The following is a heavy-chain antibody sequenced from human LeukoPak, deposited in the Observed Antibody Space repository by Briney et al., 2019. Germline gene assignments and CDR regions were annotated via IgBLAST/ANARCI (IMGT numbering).Heavy chain of an antibody. CDR1: GFTLSSYA. CDR2: IIGSGSST. CDR3: ARDQDYYDSSGYSDAFDI. V-gene: IGHV3-23*01. D-gene: IGHD3-22*01. J-gene: IGHJ3*02. Sequence: GGSLRLSCAASGFTLSSYAMSWVRQAPGKGLEWVSAIIGSGSSTYYADSVKGRFTISRDNSKNTLYLQMNSLRAEDTAVYYCARDQDYYDSSGYSDAFDIWGQGTMVTVSS.